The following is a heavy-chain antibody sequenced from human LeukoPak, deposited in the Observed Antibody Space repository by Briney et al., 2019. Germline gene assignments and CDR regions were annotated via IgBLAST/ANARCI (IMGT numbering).Heavy chain of an antibody. V-gene: IGHV3-23*01. D-gene: IGHD3-9*01. J-gene: IGHJ4*02. CDR1: GFTFSSYA. Sequence: GGSLRLSCAASGFTFSSYAMSWVRQAPGKGLEWVSAISGSGGSTYYADSVKGRFTISRDNSKNTLFLQMNILRADDTAVYYCAKDSYDILTGYYQNWGQGTLVTVSS. CDR2: ISGSGGST. CDR3: AKDSYDILTGYYQN.